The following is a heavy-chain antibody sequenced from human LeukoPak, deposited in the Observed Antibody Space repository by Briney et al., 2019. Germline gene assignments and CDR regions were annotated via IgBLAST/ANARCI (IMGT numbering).Heavy chain of an antibody. V-gene: IGHV3-21*01. J-gene: IGHJ4*02. CDR2: ISSSSSYI. CDR3: ATLAADTFDY. D-gene: IGHD6-13*01. Sequence: PGGSLRLSCAASGLTFSSYSMNWVRQAPGKGLEWVSSISSSSSYIDYADSVKGRFTISRDNAKNSLYLQMNSLRAEDTAVYYCATLAADTFDYWGQGTLVTVSS. CDR1: GLTFSSYS.